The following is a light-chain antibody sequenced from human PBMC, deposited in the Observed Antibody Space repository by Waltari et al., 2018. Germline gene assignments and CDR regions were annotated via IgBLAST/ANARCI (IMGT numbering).Light chain of an antibody. CDR1: QSISSN. V-gene: IGKV1-39*01. J-gene: IGKJ2*01. Sequence: DIQMTQSPYSLSASVGDRVTITCRASQSISSNFNWYQQKPVKAPKLLIYAASSLQSGVPSRFSGSGSGTDFPLTISSLPPEDFATYYCQQSYSTLCWTFGQGTKLEIK. CDR2: AAS. CDR3: QQSYSTLCWT.